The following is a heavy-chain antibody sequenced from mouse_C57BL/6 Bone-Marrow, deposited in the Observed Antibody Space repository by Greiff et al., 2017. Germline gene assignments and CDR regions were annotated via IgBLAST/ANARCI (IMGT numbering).Heavy chain of an antibody. D-gene: IGHD1-1*01. Sequence: VKLQQSGAELARPGASVKLSCKASGYTFTSYGISWVKQRTGQGLEWIGEIYPRSGNTYYNEKFKGKATLTADKSSSTAYMELRSLTSEDSAVYFCGDSNYYGSSFAYWGQGTLVTVSA. CDR3: GDSNYYGSSFAY. J-gene: IGHJ3*01. CDR2: IYPRSGNT. CDR1: GYTFTSYG. V-gene: IGHV1-81*01.